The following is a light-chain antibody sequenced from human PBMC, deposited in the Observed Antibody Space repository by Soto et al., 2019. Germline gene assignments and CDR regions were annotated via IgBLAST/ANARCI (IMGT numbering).Light chain of an antibody. V-gene: IGLV2-14*01. Sequence: QSALTQPASVSGSPGQSITISCTGTSSDVGGYNYVSWYQQHPGKAPKLMIYDVSNRPSGVSNRFSGSKSGNTASLTISGLQAEDEADYYCSSYTSSSFDAFGTGTKVTVL. CDR1: SSDVGGYNY. CDR2: DVS. J-gene: IGLJ1*01. CDR3: SSYTSSSFDA.